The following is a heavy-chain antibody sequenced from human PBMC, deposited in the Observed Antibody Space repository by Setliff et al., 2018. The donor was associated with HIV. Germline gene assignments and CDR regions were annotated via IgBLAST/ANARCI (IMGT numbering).Heavy chain of an antibody. V-gene: IGHV3-74*01. J-gene: IGHJ6*02. CDR2: INVDGSTI. Sequence: GGSLRLSCAASGFTFTDYWMHWVRQVPGQGLVWVSRINVDGSTIYYADSVKGRFTISRDNTKNSLYLQMNSLRAEDTAVYYCARGSGYDKGAYHYYYGMDVWGQGTTVTVSS. CDR1: GFTFTDYW. CDR3: ARGSGYDKGAYHYYYGMDV. D-gene: IGHD5-12*01.